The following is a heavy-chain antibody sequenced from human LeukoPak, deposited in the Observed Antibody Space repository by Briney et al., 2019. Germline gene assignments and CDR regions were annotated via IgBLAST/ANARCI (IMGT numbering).Heavy chain of an antibody. J-gene: IGHJ5*02. CDR1: GGSISNYY. V-gene: IGHV4-59*01. D-gene: IGHD3-10*01. CDR3: ARYYSDYYGSGNWFDP. Sequence: SETLSLTCTVSGGSISNYYWSWIRQPPGKGLEWIGYIYYSGYSNYSPSLKSRVTISIDTSKNQFSLKLISVTAADTAVYYCARYYSDYYGSGNWFDPWGQGTLVTVSS. CDR2: IYYSGYS.